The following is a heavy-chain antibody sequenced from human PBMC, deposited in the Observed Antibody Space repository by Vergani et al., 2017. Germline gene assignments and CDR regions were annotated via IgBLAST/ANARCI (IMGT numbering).Heavy chain of an antibody. CDR3: ARDGEDQLLDSWFVDY. V-gene: IGHV4-34*01. Sequence: QVQLQQWGAGLLKPSETLSLTCAVYGGSFSGYYWSWIRQPPGKGLEWIGEINHSGSTNYNPSLKSRVTISVDTSKNQFSLKLSSVTAEDTAVYYCARDGEDQLLDSWFVDYWGQGTLVTVSS. J-gene: IGHJ4*02. D-gene: IGHD2-2*01. CDR2: INHSGST. CDR1: GGSFSGYY.